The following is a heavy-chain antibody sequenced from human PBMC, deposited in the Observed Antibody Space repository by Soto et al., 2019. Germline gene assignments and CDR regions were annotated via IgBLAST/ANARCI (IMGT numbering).Heavy chain of an antibody. Sequence: PSETLSLTCTVSGGSISSGDYYWAWIRQPPGKGLEWIGSVHYSGTTYYNPSLKGRVTISVDTSKKQFSLKLSSVTAADTAVYYCARVRCSSTSCSMHYYYGMDVWGQGTTVTVFS. J-gene: IGHJ6*02. V-gene: IGHV4-39*07. CDR1: GGSISSGDYY. CDR2: VHYSGTT. D-gene: IGHD2-2*01. CDR3: ARVRCSSTSCSMHYYYGMDV.